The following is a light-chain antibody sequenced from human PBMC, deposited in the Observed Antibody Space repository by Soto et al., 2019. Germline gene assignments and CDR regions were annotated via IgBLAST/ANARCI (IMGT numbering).Light chain of an antibody. CDR2: AAS. CDR1: QSISTY. J-gene: IGKJ4*01. V-gene: IGKV1-39*01. Sequence: DIHMTQSPSSLSASVGDRVTITCRASQSISTYLNWYQQKPGKAPNLLIFAASTLQSGVPSRFSGSGSGTDFTLTIRSLQPEDFATYYCQQSYTAPLTFGGGTKVDI. CDR3: QQSYTAPLT.